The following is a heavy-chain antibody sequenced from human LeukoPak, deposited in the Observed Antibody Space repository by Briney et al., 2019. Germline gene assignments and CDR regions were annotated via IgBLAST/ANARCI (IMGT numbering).Heavy chain of an antibody. CDR3: ARGGDSSGYYDGYFQH. V-gene: IGHV3-21*01. CDR2: ISSSSSYI. CDR1: GFTFSSYS. D-gene: IGHD3-22*01. J-gene: IGHJ1*01. Sequence: GGSLRLSCAASGFTFSSYSMNWVRQAPGKGLEWVSSISSSSSYIYYADSVKGRFTISRDNSKNTLYLQMNSLRAEDTAVYYCARGGDSSGYYDGYFQHWGQGTLVTVSS.